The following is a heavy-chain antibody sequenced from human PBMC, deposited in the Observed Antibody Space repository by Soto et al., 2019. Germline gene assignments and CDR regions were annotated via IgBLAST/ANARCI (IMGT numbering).Heavy chain of an antibody. D-gene: IGHD6-13*01. CDR3: ARLPTSAGDHLDY. CDR2: IYYSGNT. Sequence: SETLSLTCTVSGGSISSSSYYWGWIRQPPGKGLEWIGSIYYSGNTYYNPSLKSRVTISVDTSKNQFSLKLSSVTAADTAVYFCARLPTSAGDHLDYWGQGTLVTVSS. V-gene: IGHV4-39*01. CDR1: GGSISSSSYY. J-gene: IGHJ4*02.